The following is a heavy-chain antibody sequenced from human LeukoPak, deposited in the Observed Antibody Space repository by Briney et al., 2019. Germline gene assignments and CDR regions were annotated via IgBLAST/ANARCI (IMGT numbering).Heavy chain of an antibody. Sequence: GGSLRLSCAASGFIVSSKYMSWVRQAPGKGLEWVSVIYSGGSTYYADSVKGRFTISRDNSKNTLYLQMNSLRAEDTAVYYCARGGYGKKYYFDYWGQGTLVTVSS. V-gene: IGHV3-53*01. D-gene: IGHD5-12*01. CDR1: GFIVSSKY. J-gene: IGHJ4*02. CDR3: ARGGYGKKYYFDY. CDR2: IYSGGST.